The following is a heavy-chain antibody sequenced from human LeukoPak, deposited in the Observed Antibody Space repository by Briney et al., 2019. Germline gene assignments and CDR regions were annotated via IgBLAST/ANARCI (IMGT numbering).Heavy chain of an antibody. CDR3: AELGITMIGGV. V-gene: IGHV3-48*03. CDR1: GFTFSSYE. D-gene: IGHD3-10*02. Sequence: GGSLRLSCAASGFTFSSYEMNWVRQAPCKGLEWVSYISSSGSTIYYADSVKGRFTISRDNAKNSLYLQMNSLRAEDTAVYYCAELGITMIGGVWGKGTTVTISS. J-gene: IGHJ6*04. CDR2: ISSSGSTI.